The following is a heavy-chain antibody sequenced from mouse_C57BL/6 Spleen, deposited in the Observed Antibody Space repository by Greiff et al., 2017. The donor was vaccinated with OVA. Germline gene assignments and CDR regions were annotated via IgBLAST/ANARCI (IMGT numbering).Heavy chain of an antibody. D-gene: IGHD1-1*01. CDR2: IDPSDSYT. Sequence: VQLQQPGAELVKPGASVKLSCKASGYTFTSYWMQWVKQRPGQGLEWIGEIDPSDSYTNYNQKFKGKAKLTVDTSSSTAYMQLSSLTSEDSAVYYGARRATVVNYWGQGTTLTVSS. V-gene: IGHV1-50*01. CDR3: ARRATVVNY. J-gene: IGHJ2*01. CDR1: GYTFTSYW.